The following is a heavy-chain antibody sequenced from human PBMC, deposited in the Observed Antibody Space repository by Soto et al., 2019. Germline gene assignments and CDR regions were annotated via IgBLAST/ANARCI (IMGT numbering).Heavy chain of an antibody. CDR1: GYTFTGYA. J-gene: IGHJ4*02. CDR2: MNAGNGNT. V-gene: IGHV1-3*05. D-gene: IGHD6-19*01. Sequence: QVQLVQSGAEEKKPGASVKVSCKASGYTFTGYAMHWVRQAPGQRLEWMGWMNAGNGNTKYSQKFQGRVTITRDTSASTAYMELSSLRSEGTAVYYCARAVAVAADFDYWGQGTLVTVSS. CDR3: ARAVAVAADFDY.